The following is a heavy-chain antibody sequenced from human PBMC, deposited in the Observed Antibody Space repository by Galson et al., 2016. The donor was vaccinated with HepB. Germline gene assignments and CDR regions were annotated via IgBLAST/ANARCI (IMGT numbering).Heavy chain of an antibody. J-gene: IGHJ2*01. D-gene: IGHD3-22*01. CDR3: TRVTYYYDSSVHYPVVYFDR. Sequence: SLRLSCAASGFNFRDYAMTWVRQAPGKGLEWVVFIRSKAYGGTTEYAASVKGRFSISRDDSKSIAYLQMNSLKTEDTAVYHCTRVTYYYDSSVHYPVVYFDRWGRGTLVTVSS. CDR1: GFNFRDYA. V-gene: IGHV3-49*04. CDR2: IRSKAYGGTT.